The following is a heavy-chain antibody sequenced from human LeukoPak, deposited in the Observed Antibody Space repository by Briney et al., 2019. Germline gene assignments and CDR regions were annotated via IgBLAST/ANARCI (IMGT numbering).Heavy chain of an antibody. CDR1: GFTFSSYG. D-gene: IGHD3-22*01. CDR2: IWYDGSNK. V-gene: IGHV3-33*06. J-gene: IGHJ4*02. CDR3: AKARGGVSMIDY. Sequence: PGGSLRLSCAASGFTFSSYGMHWVRQAPGKGLEWVAVIWYDGSNKYYADSVKGRFTISRDNSKNTLYLQMNSLRAEDTAVYYCAKARGGVSMIDYWGQGTLVTVSS.